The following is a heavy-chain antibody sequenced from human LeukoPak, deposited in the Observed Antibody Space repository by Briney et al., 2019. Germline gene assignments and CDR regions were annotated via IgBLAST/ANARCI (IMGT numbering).Heavy chain of an antibody. Sequence: PGGSLRLSCAASGFTFSSYAMSWVRQAPGKGLEWVSAISGSGGSTYYADSVKGRFTISRDNAKNSLYLQMSSLRAEDTAVYYCARGVFAVAGINYFDYWGQGTLVTVSS. D-gene: IGHD6-19*01. CDR1: GFTFSSYA. J-gene: IGHJ4*02. CDR2: ISGSGGST. V-gene: IGHV3-23*01. CDR3: ARGVFAVAGINYFDY.